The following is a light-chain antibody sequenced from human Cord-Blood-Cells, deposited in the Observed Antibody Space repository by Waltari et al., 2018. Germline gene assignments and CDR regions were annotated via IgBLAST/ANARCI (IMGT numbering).Light chain of an antibody. CDR3: QAWDSSTVV. J-gene: IGLJ2*01. Sequence: SYELTQPPSVSVSPGQTASITCSGDKLGDKYACWYQQKPGRSPVLVIYQDSKWPSGIPDRFSGSNSGNTATLTISGTQAMDEADYYCQAWDSSTVVFGGGTKLTVL. CDR2: QDS. CDR1: KLGDKY. V-gene: IGLV3-1*01.